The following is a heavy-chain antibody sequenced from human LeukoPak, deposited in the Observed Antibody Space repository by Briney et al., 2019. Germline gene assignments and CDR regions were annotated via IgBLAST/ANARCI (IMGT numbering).Heavy chain of an antibody. Sequence: PGGSLRLSCAASGFTFDDYAMSWVRQAPGKGLEWVAGINWNGGRTGYADSVKGRFTISRDNAKNSLYLQMNSLRAEDTALYYCARAGSGYSYGYGNWYFDLWGRGTLVTVS. CDR1: GFTFDDYA. CDR2: INWNGGRT. D-gene: IGHD5-18*01. V-gene: IGHV3-20*04. CDR3: ARAGSGYSYGYGNWYFDL. J-gene: IGHJ2*01.